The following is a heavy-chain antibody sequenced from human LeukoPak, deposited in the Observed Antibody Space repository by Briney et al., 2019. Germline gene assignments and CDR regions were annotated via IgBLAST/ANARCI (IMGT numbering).Heavy chain of an antibody. CDR3: AKAWGFVEWFIDH. J-gene: IGHJ4*02. V-gene: IGHV3-30*02. D-gene: IGHD3-3*01. Sequence: PGGSLRLSCAASGFPLSSYGMHWVRQAPGKGLEWVAFIWYEGTTIYYADSVKGRFTLSKDDSKNALYLQMNGLRAEDTAVYYCAKAWGFVEWFIDHWGQGTLVTVSS. CDR2: IWYEGTTI. CDR1: GFPLSSYG.